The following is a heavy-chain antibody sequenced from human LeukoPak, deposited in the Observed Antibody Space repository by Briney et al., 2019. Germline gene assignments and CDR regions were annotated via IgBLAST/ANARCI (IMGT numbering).Heavy chain of an antibody. CDR2: IYYSGST. D-gene: IGHD2-15*01. CDR3: ARVGCTGGSCYRSRGAFDI. V-gene: IGHV4-39*07. CDR1: GGSISSSRDY. J-gene: IGHJ3*02. Sequence: PSETLSLTCIVSGGSISSSRDYWAWIRQPPGKGLEWIANIYYSGSTYYSPSLKSRVIISVDTSKNQFSLKLNSVTAADTAVYYCARVGCTGGSCYRSRGAFDIWGQGTMVTVSS.